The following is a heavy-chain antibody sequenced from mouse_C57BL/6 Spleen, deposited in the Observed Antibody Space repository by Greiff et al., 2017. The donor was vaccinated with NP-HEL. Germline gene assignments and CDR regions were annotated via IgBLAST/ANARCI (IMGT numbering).Heavy chain of an antibody. CDR3: ARSITTVVAFDY. D-gene: IGHD1-1*01. CDR1: GFNIKDYY. Sequence: EVKLMESGAELVKPGASVKLSCTASGFNIKDYYMHWVKQRTEQGLEWIGRIDPEDGETKYAPKFQGKATITADTSSNTAYLQLSSLTSEDTAVYYCARSITTVVAFDYWGQGTTLTVSS. J-gene: IGHJ2*01. V-gene: IGHV14-2*01. CDR2: IDPEDGET.